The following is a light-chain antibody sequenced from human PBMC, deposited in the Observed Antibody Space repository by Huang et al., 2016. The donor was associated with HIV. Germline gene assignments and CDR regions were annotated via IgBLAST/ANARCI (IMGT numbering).Light chain of an antibody. Sequence: DIVMTQSPDSLAVSLGERATLNCKSSQRVLYSSNNKNYLAWYQQKPGQSPQLLIYWASTRESGVPDRFSGSGSGTDFTLTISSLQAEDVAVYYCQQYYTTPWTFGQGTKVEIK. CDR1: QRVLYSSNNKNY. CDR2: WAS. J-gene: IGKJ1*01. CDR3: QQYYTTPWT. V-gene: IGKV4-1*01.